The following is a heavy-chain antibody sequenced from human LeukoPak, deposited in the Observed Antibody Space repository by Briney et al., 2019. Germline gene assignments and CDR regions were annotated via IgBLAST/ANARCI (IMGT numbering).Heavy chain of an antibody. D-gene: IGHD3-9*01. V-gene: IGHV3-11*01. J-gene: IGHJ4*02. CDR2: ISSSGSTI. CDR1: GFTFSDYY. CDR3: ARSDYDILTGYYSLGDY. Sequence: GGSLRLSCAASGFTFSDYYMSWIRQAPGEGLEWVSYISSSGSTIYYADSVKGRFTISRDNAKNSLYMQMNSLRAEDTAVYYCARSDYDILTGYYSLGDYWGQGTLVTVSS.